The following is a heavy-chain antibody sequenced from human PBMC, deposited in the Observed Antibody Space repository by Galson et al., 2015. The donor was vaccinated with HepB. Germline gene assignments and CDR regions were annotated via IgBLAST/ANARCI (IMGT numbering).Heavy chain of an antibody. D-gene: IGHD3-3*01. CDR3: ARDTAWDDFWSGYIDY. CDR1: GYTFTSYY. CDR2: INPSGGST. V-gene: IGHV1-46*01. J-gene: IGHJ4*02. Sequence: SVKVSCKASGYTFTSYYMHWVRQAPGQGLEWMGIINPSGGSTSYAQKSQGRVTMTRDTSTSTAYMELSSLRSEDTAVYYCARDTAWDDFWSGYIDYWGQGTLVTVSS.